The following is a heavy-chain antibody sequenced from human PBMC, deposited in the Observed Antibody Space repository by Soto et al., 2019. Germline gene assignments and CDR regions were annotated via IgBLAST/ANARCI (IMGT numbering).Heavy chain of an antibody. V-gene: IGHV4-39*01. J-gene: IGHJ3*02. CDR2: IYYSGST. Sequence: PSETLSLTCTVSGGSISNSSYYWGWIRQPPGKGLEWIGSIYYSGSTYYNPSLKSRVTISVDTPKNQFSLKLSSVTAADTAVYYCARLRGEYSSSWYNAFDIWGQGTMVTVSS. CDR3: ARLRGEYSSSWYNAFDI. CDR1: GGSISNSSYY. D-gene: IGHD6-13*01.